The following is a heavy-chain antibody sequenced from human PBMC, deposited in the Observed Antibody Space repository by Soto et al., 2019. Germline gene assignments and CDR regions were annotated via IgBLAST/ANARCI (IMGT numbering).Heavy chain of an antibody. CDR2: ISYDGSNK. CDR1: GFTFSSYG. CDR3: AKERDMDV. Sequence: GGSLRLSCAASGFTFSSYGMHWVRQAPGKGLEWVAVISYDGSNKYYADSVKGRFTISRDNSKNTLYLQMNSLRAEDTAVYYCAKERDMDVWGQGTTVTVSS. J-gene: IGHJ6*02. V-gene: IGHV3-30*18.